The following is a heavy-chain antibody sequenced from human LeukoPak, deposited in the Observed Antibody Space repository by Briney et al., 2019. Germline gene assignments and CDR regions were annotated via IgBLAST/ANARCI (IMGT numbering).Heavy chain of an antibody. CDR3: ARDVTAAFDY. Sequence: SETLSLTCTVSGDSISSSSYYWGWIRQPPGKGLEWIGSIYYSGSTYYNPSLKSRVTISVDTSKNQFSLKLSSVTAADTAVYYCARDVTAAFDYWGQGTLVTVSS. V-gene: IGHV4-39*07. CDR2: IYYSGST. J-gene: IGHJ4*02. D-gene: IGHD6-13*01. CDR1: GDSISSSSYY.